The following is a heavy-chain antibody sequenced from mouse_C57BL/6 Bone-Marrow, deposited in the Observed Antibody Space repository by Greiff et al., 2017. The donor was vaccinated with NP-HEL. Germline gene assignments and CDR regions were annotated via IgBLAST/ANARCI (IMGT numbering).Heavy chain of an antibody. V-gene: IGHV5-4*01. J-gene: IGHJ3*01. Sequence: EVKVVESGGGLVKPGGSLKLSCAASGFTFSSYAMSWVRQTPEKRLEWVATISDGGSYTYYPDNVKGRFTISRDNAKNNLYLQMSHLKSEDTAMYYCAREVLQFAYWGQGTLVTVSA. CDR2: ISDGGSYT. D-gene: IGHD1-1*01. CDR3: AREVLQFAY. CDR1: GFTFSSYA.